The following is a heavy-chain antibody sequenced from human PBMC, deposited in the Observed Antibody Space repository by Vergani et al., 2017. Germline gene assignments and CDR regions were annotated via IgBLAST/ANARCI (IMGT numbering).Heavy chain of an antibody. CDR3: VKGXKTYGDYYYYGMGV. V-gene: IGHV3-23*01. J-gene: IGHJ6*02. Sequence: EVQLLESGGGLVQPGGSLRLSCAASGFTFSSYAMSWVRQAPGKGLEWVSAISGSGGTTYYADSVKGRFTMSRDNSKNTLYLQMNSLRAEDTAVYYCVKGXKTYGDYYYYGMGVWGQGP. CDR1: GFTFSSYA. D-gene: IGHD4-17*01. CDR2: ISGSGGTT.